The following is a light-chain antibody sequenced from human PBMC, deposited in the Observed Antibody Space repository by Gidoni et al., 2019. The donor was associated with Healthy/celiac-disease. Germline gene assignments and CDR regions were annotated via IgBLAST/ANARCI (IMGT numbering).Light chain of an antibody. CDR2: AAS. J-gene: IGKJ4*01. Sequence: DIQMTQSPSSLSASVGDRVTITCRASQSISSYLNWYQQKPGKAPKLLIYAASSLQSGVPSRFSSSGSRTDFTITISSLQPEDFATYYCQQSYSTPLTFGGGTKVEIK. CDR3: QQSYSTPLT. V-gene: IGKV1-39*01. CDR1: QSISSY.